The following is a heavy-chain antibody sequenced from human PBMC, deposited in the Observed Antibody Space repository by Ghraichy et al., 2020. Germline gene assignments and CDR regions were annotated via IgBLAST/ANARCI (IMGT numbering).Heavy chain of an antibody. CDR2: ISSNGGST. D-gene: IGHD3-3*01. V-gene: IGHV3-64D*06. CDR3: VKSRVLLEWLFGYYFDY. J-gene: IGHJ4*02. CDR1: GFTFSSYA. Sequence: GGSLRLSCSASGFTFSSYAMHWVRQAPGKGLEYVSAISSNGGSTYYADSVKGRFTISRDNSKNTLYLQMSSLRAEDTAVYYCVKSRVLLEWLFGYYFDYWGQGTLVTVSS.